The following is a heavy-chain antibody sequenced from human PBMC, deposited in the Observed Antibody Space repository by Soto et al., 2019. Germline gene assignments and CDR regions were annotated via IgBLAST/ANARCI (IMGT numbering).Heavy chain of an antibody. Sequence: GGSLRLSCAASGFTFSSYGMHWVRQAPGKGLEWVAVISYDGSNKYYADSVKGRFTISRDNSKNTLYLQMNSLRAEDTAVYYCAKDLESSSSGGAWFDPWGQGTLVTVS. CDR3: AKDLESSSSGGAWFDP. D-gene: IGHD6-6*01. J-gene: IGHJ5*02. CDR2: ISYDGSNK. CDR1: GFTFSSYG. V-gene: IGHV3-30*18.